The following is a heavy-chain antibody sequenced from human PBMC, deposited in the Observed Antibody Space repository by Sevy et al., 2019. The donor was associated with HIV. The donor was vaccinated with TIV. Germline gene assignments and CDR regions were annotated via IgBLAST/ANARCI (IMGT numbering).Heavy chain of an antibody. Sequence: GGSLRLSCVASGFTLTTYGMHWVRQAPGKGLEWVAVISYDGNNKYYADSVKCRFTISRDNSENTLYLQMNGLRADDMAVYYCAKDRDVLLVPSTMRDEYPGYGMDVWGQGTTVTVSS. J-gene: IGHJ6*02. CDR2: ISYDGNNK. CDR3: AKDRDVLLVPSTMRDEYPGYGMDV. V-gene: IGHV3-30*18. D-gene: IGHD2-2*01. CDR1: GFTLTTYG.